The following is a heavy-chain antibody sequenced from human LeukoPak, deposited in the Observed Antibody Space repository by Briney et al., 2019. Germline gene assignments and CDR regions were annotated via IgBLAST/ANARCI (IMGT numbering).Heavy chain of an antibody. D-gene: IGHD2-15*01. J-gene: IGHJ4*02. CDR1: GFSFSSAW. CDR3: TTCTGGSCYSDY. Sequence: GGSIRLSCAASGFSFSSAWMSWVRQAPGKGLEWVGRIKSKTTGETTDFAAPVKGRFTISRDDSKNTLYLQMNSLKIEDTAVYYCTTCTGGSCYSDYWGQGTLVTVSS. CDR2: IKSKTTGETT. V-gene: IGHV3-15*01.